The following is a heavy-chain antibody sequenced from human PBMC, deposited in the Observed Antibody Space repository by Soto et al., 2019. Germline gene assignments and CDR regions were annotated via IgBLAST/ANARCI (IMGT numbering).Heavy chain of an antibody. CDR1: GYTFTSYG. D-gene: IGHD3-10*01. J-gene: IGHJ6*02. CDR2: ISAYNGNT. V-gene: IGHV1-18*01. CDR3: ARGIFLYYYGSGSYYPV. Sequence: ASVKVSCKASGYTFTSYGISWVRQAPGQGLEWMGWISAYNGNTNYAQKLQGRVTMTTDTSTSTAYMELRSLRSDDTAVYYCARGIFLYYYGSGSYYPVWGQGTTVTVSS.